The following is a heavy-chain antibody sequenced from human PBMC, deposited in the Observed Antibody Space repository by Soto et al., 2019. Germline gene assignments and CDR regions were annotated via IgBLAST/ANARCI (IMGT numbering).Heavy chain of an antibody. V-gene: IGHV4-34*01. J-gene: IGHJ4*02. Sequence: QVQLQQWGAGLLKPSETLSLTCAVYGGSFSGYYWSWIRQPPGKGLEWIGEINHSGSTNYNQSLQSRVTISVDTSKNQFSLKLRSVTAADTAVYYCASDYSDSSGRPTIDYWGQGTLVTVSS. D-gene: IGHD3-22*01. CDR3: ASDYSDSSGRPTIDY. CDR1: GGSFSGYY. CDR2: INHSGST.